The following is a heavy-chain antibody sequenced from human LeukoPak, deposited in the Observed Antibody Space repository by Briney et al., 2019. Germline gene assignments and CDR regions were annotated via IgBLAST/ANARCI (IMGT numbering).Heavy chain of an antibody. CDR1: GYTFTGYH. Sequence: ASVKVSCKASGYTFTGYHMHWVRQAPGQGLEWMGWINPNSGGTNYAQKFQGWVTMTRDTSISTAYMELSRLRSDDTAVYYCARGGQQSSWYIRFSYGMDVWGKGTTVTVSS. D-gene: IGHD6-13*01. CDR2: INPNSGGT. V-gene: IGHV1-2*04. J-gene: IGHJ6*04. CDR3: ARGGQQSSWYIRFSYGMDV.